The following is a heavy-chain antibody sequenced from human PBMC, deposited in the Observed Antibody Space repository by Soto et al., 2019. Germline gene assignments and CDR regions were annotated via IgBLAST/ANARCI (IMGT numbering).Heavy chain of an antibody. CDR2: ISYGGSKK. J-gene: IGHJ4*02. V-gene: IGHV3-30-3*01. Sequence: PGGSLRLSCAASGFTFSTYAMYWVRQAPGKGLEWVAVISYGGSKKYYADSVKGRFTISRDNPKNRLYLQMNSLRADDTAVYYCARDSHCGGDCSLYYFDYWGQGTLVTVSS. CDR1: GFTFSTYA. D-gene: IGHD2-21*02. CDR3: ARDSHCGGDCSLYYFDY.